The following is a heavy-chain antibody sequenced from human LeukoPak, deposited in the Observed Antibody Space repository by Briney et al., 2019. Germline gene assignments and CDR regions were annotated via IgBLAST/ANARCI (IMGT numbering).Heavy chain of an antibody. V-gene: IGHV3-74*01. CDR2: ISSDGSGT. D-gene: IGHD4-17*01. CDR1: GFTFSYYW. CDR3: AREPYGEYYFDY. Sequence: PGGSLRLSCAASGFTFSYYWMHWVRHTPGKGLMWVAHISSDGSGTSYADSVKGRFTISRDNSKNTLYLQMNSLRAEDTAVYYCAREPYGEYYFDYWGQGTLVTVSS. J-gene: IGHJ4*02.